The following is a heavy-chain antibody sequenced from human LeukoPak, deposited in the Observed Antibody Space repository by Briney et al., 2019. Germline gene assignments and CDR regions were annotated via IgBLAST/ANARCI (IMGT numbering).Heavy chain of an antibody. D-gene: IGHD6-13*01. V-gene: IGHV4-39*01. Sequence: SETLSLTCTVSGGSISSSSYYWGWIRQPPGKGLEWIGSIYYSGSTYYNPSLKSRVTISVDTSKNQFSLKLSSVTAADTAVYYCARGFAGGGDYDYWGQGTLVTVSS. J-gene: IGHJ4*02. CDR1: GGSISSSSYY. CDR2: IYYSGST. CDR3: ARGFAGGGDYDY.